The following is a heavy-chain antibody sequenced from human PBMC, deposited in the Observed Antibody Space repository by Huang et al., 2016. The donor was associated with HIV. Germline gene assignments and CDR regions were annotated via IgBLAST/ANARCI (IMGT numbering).Heavy chain of an antibody. CDR2: IYWDDEK. J-gene: IGHJ4*02. CDR3: AHSMVGASSFDY. V-gene: IGHV2-5*02. D-gene: IGHD1-26*01. CDR1: GFSLSTHGVG. Sequence: QITLKESGPTLVKPTQTLTLTCTFSGFSLSTHGVGVGWIRQPPGKALEWLALIYWDDEKRYSPSLRRRLTITKDISKNQVVLTMTNLDPVDTATYFCAHSMVGASSFDYWGQGTLVTVSS.